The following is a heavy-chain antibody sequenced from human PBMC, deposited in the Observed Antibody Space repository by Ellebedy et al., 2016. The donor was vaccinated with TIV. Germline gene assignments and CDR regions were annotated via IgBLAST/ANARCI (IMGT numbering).Heavy chain of an antibody. CDR1: GLTFSGYW. J-gene: IGHJ2*01. Sequence: GGSLRLSXEVSGLTFSGYWMHWVRQAPGKGLVWVSRITNDGSETRYADSVKGRFTISRDYSKNTVYLQMNSLRDEDSALYYCAKDPATIRVVVVPPYFDLWGRGTLVTVSS. D-gene: IGHD2-21*01. V-gene: IGHV3-74*01. CDR2: ITNDGSET. CDR3: AKDPATIRVVVVPPYFDL.